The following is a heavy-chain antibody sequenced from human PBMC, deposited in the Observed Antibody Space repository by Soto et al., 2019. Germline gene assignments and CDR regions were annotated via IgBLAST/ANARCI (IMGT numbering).Heavy chain of an antibody. Sequence: ASVKVSCKVSGYTLTELSMHWVRQAPGKGLEWMGGFDPEDGETIYAQKFQGRVTMTTDTSTSTAYMELRSLRSDDTAVYYCARDLMVVVPAAMLPHLLDVWGTGTTVTVSS. CDR2: FDPEDGET. J-gene: IGHJ6*04. CDR1: GYTLTELS. D-gene: IGHD2-2*01. CDR3: ARDLMVVVPAAMLPHLLDV. V-gene: IGHV1-24*01.